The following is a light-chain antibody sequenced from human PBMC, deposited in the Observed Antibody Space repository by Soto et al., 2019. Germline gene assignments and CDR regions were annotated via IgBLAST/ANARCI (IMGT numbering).Light chain of an antibody. J-gene: IGKJ1*01. V-gene: IGKV1-8*01. CDR2: PAS. CDR1: QGISSY. Sequence: ALRMTKSPSSFSASTGDRVTITFRSSQGISSYLAWYQQKPGKAPKLLIYPASTLQSGVPSRFSGSGSGTDFTVTISCLQYEDFATYYCQQYYSYQWTLGQGTKVDTK. CDR3: QQYYSYQWT.